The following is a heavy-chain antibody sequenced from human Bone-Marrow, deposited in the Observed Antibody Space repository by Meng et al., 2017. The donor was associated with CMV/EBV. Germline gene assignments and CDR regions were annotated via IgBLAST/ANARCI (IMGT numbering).Heavy chain of an antibody. V-gene: IGHV3-53*01. Sequence: GESLKISCVASGFTFNTYWMSWVRQAPGKGLEWVSVIYSGGSTYYADSVKGRFTISRDNSKNTLYLQMNSLRAEDTAVYYCARLWGTAFDYWGHGTLVIVSS. D-gene: IGHD3-16*01. CDR1: GFTFNTYW. CDR2: IYSGGST. J-gene: IGHJ4*01. CDR3: ARLWGTAFDY.